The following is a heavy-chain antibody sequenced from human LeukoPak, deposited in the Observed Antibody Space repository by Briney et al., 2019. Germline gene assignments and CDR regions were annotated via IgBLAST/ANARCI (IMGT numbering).Heavy chain of an antibody. Sequence: GGSLRLSCAASGFTVSSSYMLWVRGTPRGGLECVSGISHGGIHTHHADSMNGRLTISRDNSKTTLYLHMNSLRAEDTAVYFCAYYDSSGYYYGRLRYWGQGTPVTVSS. D-gene: IGHD3-22*01. J-gene: IGHJ4*02. V-gene: IGHV3-53*01. CDR1: GFTVSSSY. CDR2: ISHGGIHT. CDR3: AYYDSSGYYYGRLRY.